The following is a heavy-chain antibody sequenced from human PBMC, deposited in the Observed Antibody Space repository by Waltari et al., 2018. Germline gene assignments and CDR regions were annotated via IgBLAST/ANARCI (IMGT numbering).Heavy chain of an antibody. V-gene: IGHV1-69*01. CDR1: GGTFSSYA. D-gene: IGHD3-22*01. J-gene: IGHJ4*02. Sequence: QVQLVQSGAEVKKPGSSVKVSCKASGGTFSSYAISWVRPAPGQGLEWMGGIIPIFGAANYAQKFQGRVTITADESTSTAYMELSSLRSEDTAVYYCARGSTYYYDSSGYLLLDYWGQGTLVTVSS. CDR2: IIPIFGAA. CDR3: ARGSTYYYDSSGYLLLDY.